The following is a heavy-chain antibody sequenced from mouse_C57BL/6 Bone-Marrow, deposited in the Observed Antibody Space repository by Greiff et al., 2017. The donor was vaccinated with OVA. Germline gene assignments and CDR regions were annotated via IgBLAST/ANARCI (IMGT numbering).Heavy chain of an antibody. Sequence: EVQLQQSGPVLVKPGASVKMSCKASGYTFTDYYMNWVKQSHGKSLEWIGVIYPYNGGTSYNQKFKGKATLTVDKSSSTAYMELNSLTSEDSAVYYCARGYGSSVWFAYWGQGTLVTVSA. D-gene: IGHD1-1*01. J-gene: IGHJ3*01. V-gene: IGHV1-19*01. CDR1: GYTFTDYY. CDR2: IYPYNGGT. CDR3: ARGYGSSVWFAY.